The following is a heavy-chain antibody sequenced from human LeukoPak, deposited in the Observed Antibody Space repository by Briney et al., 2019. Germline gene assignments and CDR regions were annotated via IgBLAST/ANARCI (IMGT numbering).Heavy chain of an antibody. J-gene: IGHJ4*02. CDR3: AKQIAAAGTPFDY. D-gene: IGHD6-13*01. CDR2: ISGSGGST. CDR1: GFTLSSYA. V-gene: IGHV3-23*01. Sequence: GGSLRLSCAASGFTLSSYAMSWVRQAPGKGLEWVSAISGSGGSTYYADSVKGRFTISRDNSKNTLYLQMNSLRAEDTAVYYCAKQIAAAGTPFDYWGQGTLVTVSS.